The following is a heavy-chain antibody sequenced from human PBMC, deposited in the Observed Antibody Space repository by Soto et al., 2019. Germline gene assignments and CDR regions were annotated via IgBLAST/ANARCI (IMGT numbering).Heavy chain of an antibody. CDR1: GYTFTGYY. CDR2: INLNSGGT. J-gene: IGHJ5*02. D-gene: IGHD6-13*01. Sequence: ASVKVSCKASGYTFTGYYMHWVRQAPVQGLEWMGWINLNSGGTNYAHKFQGRVTMTSDTSISTAYMELIRMSSDDTVVYYRARAGYSRSWSNWFDPWGQGTLVTVSS. V-gene: IGHV1-2*07. CDR3: ARAGYSRSWSNWFDP.